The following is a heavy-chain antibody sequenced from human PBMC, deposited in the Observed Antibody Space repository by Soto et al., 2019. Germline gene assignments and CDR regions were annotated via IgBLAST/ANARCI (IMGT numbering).Heavy chain of an antibody. V-gene: IGHV4-39*01. CDR2: SYYSGST. J-gene: IGHJ6*01. D-gene: IGHD3-16*01. CDR3: ARGGNGYYGLDV. CDR1: GGSISSSSYN. Sequence: QLQLQESGPGLVKPSETLSLTCTVSGGSISSSSYNWGWIRQPPGKGLEWIGSSYYSGSTFYNPSLKSRDTTTVDASKNQFSLKLSSVTAADTAVYDCARGGNGYYGLDVWGQGTTVTVSS.